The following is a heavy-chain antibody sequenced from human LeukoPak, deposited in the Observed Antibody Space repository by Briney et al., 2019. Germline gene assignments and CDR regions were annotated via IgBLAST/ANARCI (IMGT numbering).Heavy chain of an antibody. V-gene: IGHV3-7*01. CDR1: GCTLGDFW. J-gene: IGHJ4*02. CDR3: VITAWEIDY. D-gene: IGHD1-26*01. CDR2: IKEEGSAK. Sequence: GGSLRLTCVGSGCTLGDFWRAWFRQARGRGLEWVGHIKEEGSAKYNVDSVRGRFTISKEANKNSLSLQTNVLRDHETAVYYCVITAWEIDYWGQGALVTVSS.